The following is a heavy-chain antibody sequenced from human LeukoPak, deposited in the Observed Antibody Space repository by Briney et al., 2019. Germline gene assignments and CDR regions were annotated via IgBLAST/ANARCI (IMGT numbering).Heavy chain of an antibody. D-gene: IGHD5-12*01. CDR3: AHHRYSGYDSGFDY. CDR2: IYWNDDK. CDR1: GFSLSTSGVG. Sequence: SGPTLVDPTQTLTLTCTFSGFSLSTSGVGVGWIRQPPGKAPEWLALIYWNDDKRYSPSLKSRLTITKDTSKNQVVLTMTNMDPVDTATYYCAHHRYSGYDSGFDYWGQGTLVTVSS. J-gene: IGHJ4*02. V-gene: IGHV2-5*01.